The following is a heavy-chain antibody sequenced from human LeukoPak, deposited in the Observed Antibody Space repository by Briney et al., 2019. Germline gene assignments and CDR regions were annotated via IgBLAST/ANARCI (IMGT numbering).Heavy chain of an antibody. CDR2: ISGSGGST. D-gene: IGHD6-19*01. V-gene: IGHV3-23*01. Sequence: PGGSLRLSCAASGFTFSTYAVNWVRQAPGKGREWVSAISGSGGSTYYADSVKGRFTISRDNSKNTLYLQMNSLRAEDTAVYYCANANRRAVADDLDYWGQGTLVTVSS. CDR1: GFTFSTYA. CDR3: ANANRRAVADDLDY. J-gene: IGHJ4*02.